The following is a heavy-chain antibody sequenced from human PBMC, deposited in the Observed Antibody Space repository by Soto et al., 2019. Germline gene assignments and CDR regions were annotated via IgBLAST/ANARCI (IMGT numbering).Heavy chain of an antibody. V-gene: IGHV3-30*18. CDR2: ISYDGSNK. CDR3: AKDRGSDYYYYYGMDV. J-gene: IGHJ6*02. Sequence: GGSLRLSCAASGFTFSSYGMHWVRQAPGKGLEWVAVISYDGSNKYYADSVKGRFTISRDNSKNTLYLQMNSLRAEDTAVYYCAKDRGSDYYYYYGMDVWGQGTTVTVSS. D-gene: IGHD1-26*01. CDR1: GFTFSSYG.